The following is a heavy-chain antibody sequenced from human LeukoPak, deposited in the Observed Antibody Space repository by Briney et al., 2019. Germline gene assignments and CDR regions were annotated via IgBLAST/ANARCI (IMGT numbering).Heavy chain of an antibody. V-gene: IGHV3-23*01. CDR1: GFTFSSYA. Sequence: GGSLRLSCAASGFTFSSYAMSWVRQAPGKGLEWVSAISGSGGSTYYADSVKGRFTISRDNSKNTLYLQMNSLRAEDTAVYYCAKMISEYSSGWANGMDVWGQGTTVTVSS. D-gene: IGHD6-19*01. J-gene: IGHJ6*02. CDR3: AKMISEYSSGWANGMDV. CDR2: ISGSGGST.